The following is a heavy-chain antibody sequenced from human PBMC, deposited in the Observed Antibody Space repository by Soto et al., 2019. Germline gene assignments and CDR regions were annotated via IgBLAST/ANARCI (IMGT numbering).Heavy chain of an antibody. CDR2: IYYSGST. V-gene: IGHV4-39*01. J-gene: IGHJ6*02. Sequence: KASETLSLTCTVSGGSISSSSYYWGWIRQPPGKGLEWIGSIYYSGSTYYNPSLKSRVTISVDTSKNQFSLKLSSVTAADTAVYYCARHAGYYYGMDVWGQGTTVTVSS. CDR3: ARHAGYYYGMDV. CDR1: GGSISSSSYY.